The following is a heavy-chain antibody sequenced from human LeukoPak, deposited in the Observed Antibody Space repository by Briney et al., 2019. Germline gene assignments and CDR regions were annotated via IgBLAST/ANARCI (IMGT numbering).Heavy chain of an antibody. D-gene: IGHD2-2*01. CDR2: IIPIFGTA. CDR1: GGTFSSYA. J-gene: IGHJ4*02. V-gene: IGHV1-69*01. Sequence: GASVTVSCTASGGTFSSYAISWVRQAPGQGLEWMGGIIPIFGTANYAQKFQGRVTITADESTSTAYMELSSLRSEDTAVYYCARRYCSSTSCHYFDYWGQGTLVTVSS. CDR3: ARRYCSSTSCHYFDY.